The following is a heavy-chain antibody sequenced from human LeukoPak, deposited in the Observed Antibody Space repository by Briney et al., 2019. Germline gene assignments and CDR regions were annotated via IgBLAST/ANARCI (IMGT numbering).Heavy chain of an antibody. CDR1: GFSFSSYA. J-gene: IGHJ4*02. V-gene: IGHV3-30-3*01. CDR3: ARGHRYGYYFDY. D-gene: IGHD5-18*01. Sequence: GGSLRLSCAASGFSFSSYAMHWVRQAPGKGLEWVAVMSSDGTNTYYAASVKGRFTISRDISKNTLYLQMNSLRAEDTAVYYCARGHRYGYYFDYCGQGTLVTVSS. CDR2: MSSDGTNT.